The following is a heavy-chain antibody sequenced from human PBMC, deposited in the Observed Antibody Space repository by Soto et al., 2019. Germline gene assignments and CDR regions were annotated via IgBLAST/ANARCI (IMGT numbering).Heavy chain of an antibody. CDR1: GFSLSARGVG. CDR2: IYWNNDQ. V-gene: IGHV2-5*01. D-gene: IGHD5-12*01. Sequence: QITLKESGPTLVKPTQTLTLTCTFSGFSLSARGVGVGWIRQPPGKALEWLALIYWNNDQHYSPSLRSRLTIPKDTSKNQVVLTMTHMDPVDTATYYCARWGFTGYNNNYWGQGTLVTVSS. J-gene: IGHJ4*02. CDR3: ARWGFTGYNNNY.